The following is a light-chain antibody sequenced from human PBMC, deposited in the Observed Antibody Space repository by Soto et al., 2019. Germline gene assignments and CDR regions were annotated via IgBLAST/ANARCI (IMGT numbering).Light chain of an antibody. J-gene: IGKJ1*01. CDR3: QQYNSYSPT. Sequence: DIQMTQSPSTLSASVGDRVTITCRASQSISSWLAWYQQKPGKAPKLLIYDASSLESGVPSRCSGSGSGTAFTLTISSLQPADFATYYCQQYNSYSPTFGQGTKVEIK. CDR1: QSISSW. V-gene: IGKV1-5*01. CDR2: DAS.